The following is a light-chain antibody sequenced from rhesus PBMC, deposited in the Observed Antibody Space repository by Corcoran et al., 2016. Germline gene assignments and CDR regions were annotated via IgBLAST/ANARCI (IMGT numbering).Light chain of an antibody. J-gene: IGKJ4*01. Sequence: EIVMTQSPATLSLSPGERATLSCRASQSVSSSLAWYQQKPGQAPRLLIYGASSRATGIPDRFSGSGSGTKFTLTISRLEPEDFAVYYCQQYSNWPLTFGGGTKVEIK. V-gene: IGKV3-42*03. CDR2: GAS. CDR1: QSVSSS. CDR3: QQYSNWPLT.